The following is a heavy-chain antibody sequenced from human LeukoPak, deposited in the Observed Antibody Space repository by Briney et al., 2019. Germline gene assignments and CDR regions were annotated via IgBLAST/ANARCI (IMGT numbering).Heavy chain of an antibody. CDR3: AKDLFSGSGRAGNMDV. V-gene: IGHV3-7*03. J-gene: IGHJ6*03. Sequence: GGSLRLSCAASGFTFNNYWLSWVRQGPGRGLEWVAHIKEDTSQKYYVGSVEGRFTISRDNARDSLYLQMNSLRAEDTAVYYCAKDLFSGSGRAGNMDVWGKGTTVTVSS. CDR2: IKEDTSQK. CDR1: GFTFNNYW. D-gene: IGHD3-10*01.